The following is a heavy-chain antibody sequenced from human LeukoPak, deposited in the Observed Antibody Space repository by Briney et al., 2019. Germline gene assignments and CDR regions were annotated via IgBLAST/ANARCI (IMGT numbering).Heavy chain of an antibody. J-gene: IGHJ5*02. D-gene: IGHD2-2*01. CDR1: GGTFSSYT. Sequence: GSSVKVSCKASGGTFSSYTINWVRQGPGQGLEWMGRIIPILGIANYAQKFQGRVTITADKSTSTAYMELSSLRSEDTAVYYCARGGAIVVVPAAELRFDPWGQGTLVTVSS. V-gene: IGHV1-69*02. CDR2: IIPILGIA. CDR3: ARGGAIVVVPAAELRFDP.